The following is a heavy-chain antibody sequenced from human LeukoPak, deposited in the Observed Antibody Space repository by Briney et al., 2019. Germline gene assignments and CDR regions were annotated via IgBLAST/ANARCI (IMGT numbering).Heavy chain of an antibody. Sequence: PGGSLRLSCAASGFTFSSYGMHWVRQAPGKGLEWVAIIWYDGSNQYYVDSVKGRFTISKDNSKNTLYLQMNSLRAEDTAIYYCATVRGGSSSTWNADSWGQGTLVTVSS. J-gene: IGHJ4*02. CDR3: ATVRGGSSSTWNADS. V-gene: IGHV3-33*08. D-gene: IGHD2-2*01. CDR1: GFTFSSYG. CDR2: IWYDGSNQ.